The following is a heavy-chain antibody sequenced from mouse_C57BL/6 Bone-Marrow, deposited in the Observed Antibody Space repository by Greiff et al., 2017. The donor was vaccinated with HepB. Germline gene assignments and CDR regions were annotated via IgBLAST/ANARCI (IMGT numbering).Heavy chain of an antibody. CDR1: GYTFTDYY. D-gene: IGHD1-1*01. CDR2: INPNNGGT. CDR3: ARDRCGSTDWYFDV. V-gene: IGHV1-26*01. J-gene: IGHJ1*03. Sequence: EVQLQQSGPELVKPGASVKISCKASGYTFTDYYMNWVKQSPGKSLEWIGDINPNNGGTSYNQKFKGKATLTVDKSSSTAYMELRSLTSEDSAFYYCARDRCGSTDWYFDVWGTGTTVTVSS.